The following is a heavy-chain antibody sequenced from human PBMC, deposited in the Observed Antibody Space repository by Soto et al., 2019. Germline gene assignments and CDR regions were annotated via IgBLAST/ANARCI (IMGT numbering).Heavy chain of an antibody. V-gene: IGHV3-23*01. D-gene: IGHD6-13*01. CDR1: GFTFSSYA. CDR2: ISGGGGSA. Sequence: HPGGSLRLSCAASGFTFSSYAMSWVRQTPGNGLEWVSGISGGGGSAYYVDSVKGRFTISRDNSKNMLYLQMNSLRGDDSAVYYCAKEEIAVVGMPFFDYWGQGALVTVSS. J-gene: IGHJ4*02. CDR3: AKEEIAVVGMPFFDY.